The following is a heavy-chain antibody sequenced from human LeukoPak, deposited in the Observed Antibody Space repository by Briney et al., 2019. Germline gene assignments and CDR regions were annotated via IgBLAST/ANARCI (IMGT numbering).Heavy chain of an antibody. CDR2: IYYSGST. V-gene: IGHV4-61*05. D-gene: IGHD3-22*01. CDR1: GGSISTSNYY. Sequence: PSETLSLTCTVSGGSISTSNYYWGWIRQPPGKGLEWIGYIYYSGSTNYNPSLKSRVTISVDTSKNQFSLKLSSVTAADTAVYYCARGYYYDSSGYYDAFDIWGQGTMVTVSS. CDR3: ARGYYYDSSGYYDAFDI. J-gene: IGHJ3*02.